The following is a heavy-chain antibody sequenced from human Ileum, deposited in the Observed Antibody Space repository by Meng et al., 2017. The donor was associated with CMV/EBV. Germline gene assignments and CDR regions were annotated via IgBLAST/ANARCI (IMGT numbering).Heavy chain of an antibody. V-gene: IGHV3-74*01. D-gene: IGHD6-13*01. J-gene: IGHJ5*02. CDR1: FNGHW. CDR2: ISQDGSMT. CDR3: VRDVGQPGEASNWYKWYDP. Sequence: FNGHWMHWVRQVPEKGLVWVSDISQDGSMTAYADSVKGRFTISRDNAKSTLYLQMNRLRADDTGVYYCVRDVGQPGEASNWYKWYDPWGQGTLVTVSS.